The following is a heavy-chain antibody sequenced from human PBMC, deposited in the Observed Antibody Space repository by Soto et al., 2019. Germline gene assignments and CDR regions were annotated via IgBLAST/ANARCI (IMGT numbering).Heavy chain of an antibody. CDR2: IKDGGST. V-gene: IGHV4-34*01. CDR1: GGSFTGYY. D-gene: IGHD2-15*01. J-gene: IGHJ4*02. Sequence: QVQLQQWGAGLLKPSETLSLTCAVNGGSFTGYYWSWVRQPPGKGLEWIGEIKDGGSTNYSPSLRSRVTISADTSRGQLSLKVPSVTAADTAVYYCARGQEGVVATHWDQGSLVTVSS. CDR3: ARGQEGVVATH.